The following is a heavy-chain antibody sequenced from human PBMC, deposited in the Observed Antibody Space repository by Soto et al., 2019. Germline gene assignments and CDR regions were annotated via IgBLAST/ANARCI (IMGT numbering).Heavy chain of an antibody. Sequence: VKVSCKASGYTFTSYAIHWVRQAPGQRLEWMGWINAGNGNTKYSQKFQGRVTITRDTSASTAYMELSSLRSEDTAVYYCARDEGYSDSTGYYDYWGQGTLVTVSS. CDR2: INAGNGNT. J-gene: IGHJ4*02. V-gene: IGHV1-3*01. CDR1: GYTFTSYA. CDR3: ARDEGYSDSTGYYDY. D-gene: IGHD3-22*01.